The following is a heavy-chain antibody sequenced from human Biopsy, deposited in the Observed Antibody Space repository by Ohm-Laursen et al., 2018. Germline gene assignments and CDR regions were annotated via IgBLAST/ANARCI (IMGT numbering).Heavy chain of an antibody. D-gene: IGHD6-19*01. CDR3: ASHDSSGWWFFDN. V-gene: IGHV4-59*07. CDR1: GGSISNYY. Sequence: SDTLSLTCTVSGGSISNYYCAWIRQSPGKGLEWIGYIYHTGSANYNPSLRSRATLSLDTSKNQFSLRLTSVTAADTAVYYCASHDSSGWWFFDNWGQGTLVTVS. CDR2: IYHTGSA. J-gene: IGHJ4*02.